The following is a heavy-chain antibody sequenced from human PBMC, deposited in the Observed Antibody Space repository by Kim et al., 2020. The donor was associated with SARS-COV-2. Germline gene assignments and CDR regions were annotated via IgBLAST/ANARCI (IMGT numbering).Heavy chain of an antibody. Sequence: GGSLRLSCAASGFTFNNHWMTWVRQAPGMGLEWVASIKHDGSETYYVDSVKGRFTISRDNAKKSLYLQLNSLRAEDTATYCCARVGLEFGRYRWLEPWG. D-gene: IGHD3-16*02. CDR3: ARVGLEFGRYRWLEP. CDR2: IKHDGSET. CDR1: GFTFNNHW. V-gene: IGHV3-7*03. J-gene: IGHJ5*02.